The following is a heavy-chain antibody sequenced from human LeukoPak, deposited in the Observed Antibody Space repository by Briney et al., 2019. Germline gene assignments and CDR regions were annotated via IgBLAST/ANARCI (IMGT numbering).Heavy chain of an antibody. Sequence: PSETLSLTCTVSGGSISSTTAYWAWIRQPPGKGLEWIGSIFYSGNTYYNPSLKSRVTISVDTSKNQFSLKLSSVTAADTAVYYCARGGYYYDSSGRFDYWGQGTLVTVSS. D-gene: IGHD3-22*01. J-gene: IGHJ4*02. V-gene: IGHV4-39*01. CDR1: GGSISSTTAY. CDR3: ARGGYYYDSSGRFDY. CDR2: IFYSGNT.